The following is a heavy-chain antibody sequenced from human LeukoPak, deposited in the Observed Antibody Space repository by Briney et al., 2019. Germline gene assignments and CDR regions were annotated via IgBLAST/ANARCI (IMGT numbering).Heavy chain of an antibody. CDR1: GCSISSYY. V-gene: IGHV4-59*01. Sequence: PSETLSLTCTVSGCSISSYYWSWIRQPPGKGLEWIGYIYYSGSNNYNPSLKSRGTISVDTSNNQSSLKLSSVTAADTAAYYRARCYGDYPFYYYYFYGMDAWGQGTTVTVSS. CDR2: IYYSGSN. D-gene: IGHD4-17*01. J-gene: IGHJ6*02. CDR3: ARCYGDYPFYYYYFYGMDA.